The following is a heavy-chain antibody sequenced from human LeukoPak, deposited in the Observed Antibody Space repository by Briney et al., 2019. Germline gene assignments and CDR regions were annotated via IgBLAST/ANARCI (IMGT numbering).Heavy chain of an antibody. J-gene: IGHJ3*02. CDR1: GYTFTSYG. V-gene: IGHV1-18*04. CDR2: ISAYNGNT. CDR3: ARANWNDVPDAFDI. Sequence: ASVKVSCKASGYTFTSYGISWVRQAPGQGLEWMGWISAYNGNTNYAQKLQGRVTMTTDTSTSRAYMELRSLRSDDTAVYYCARANWNDVPDAFDIWGQGTMVTVSS. D-gene: IGHD1-1*01.